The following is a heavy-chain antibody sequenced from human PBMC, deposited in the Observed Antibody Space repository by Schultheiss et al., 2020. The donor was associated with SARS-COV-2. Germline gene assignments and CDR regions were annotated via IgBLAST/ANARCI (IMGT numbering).Heavy chain of an antibody. V-gene: IGHV3-30*07. CDR3: ARAPNYYGMDV. Sequence: GGSLRLSCAASGFTFSSYAMHWVRQAPGKGLEWVAVISYDGSNKYYADSVKGRFTISRDNSKNSLYLQMNSLRAEDTAVYYCARAPNYYGMDVWGQGTTVTVSS. CDR1: GFTFSSYA. CDR2: ISYDGSNK. J-gene: IGHJ6*02.